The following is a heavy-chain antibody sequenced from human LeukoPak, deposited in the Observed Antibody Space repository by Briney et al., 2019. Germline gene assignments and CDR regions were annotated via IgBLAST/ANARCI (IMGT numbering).Heavy chain of an antibody. V-gene: IGHV4-34*01. J-gene: IGHJ6*02. CDR3: ARGREGIGTPPYYYYGMDV. Sequence: KPSETLSLTCAVYGGSFSGYYWSWIRQPPGKGLEWIGEINHSGSTNYNPSLKSRVTISVDTSKNQFSLKLSSVTAADTAVYYCARGREGIGTPPYYYYGMDVWGQGTTVTVSS. CDR2: INHSGST. D-gene: IGHD1-26*01. CDR1: GGSFSGYY.